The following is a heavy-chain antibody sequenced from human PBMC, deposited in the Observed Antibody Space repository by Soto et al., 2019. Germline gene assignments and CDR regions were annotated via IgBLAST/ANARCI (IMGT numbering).Heavy chain of an antibody. CDR2: IWYDGSNK. Sequence: XESLGLSFAASGFTFSNYGMHWVRQAPGKGLEWVAVIWYDGSNKYYAESVKGRFTISRDNSKNTLYLQMNSLRAEDTAVYYCARDSHVGSGWQLTADYWGQGTPVTVSS. V-gene: IGHV3-33*01. CDR1: GFTFSNYG. J-gene: IGHJ4*02. D-gene: IGHD6-19*01. CDR3: ARDSHVGSGWQLTADY.